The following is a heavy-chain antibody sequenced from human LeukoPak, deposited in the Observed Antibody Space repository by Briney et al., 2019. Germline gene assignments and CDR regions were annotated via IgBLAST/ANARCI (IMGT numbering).Heavy chain of an antibody. V-gene: IGHV3-30-3*01. D-gene: IGHD3-22*01. J-gene: IGHJ4*02. CDR1: GFTFSSYA. CDR2: ISYDGSNK. Sequence: GRSLRLSCAASGFTFSSYAMPWVRQAPGKGLEWVAVISYDGSNKYYADSVKGRFTISRDNSKNTLYLQMNSLRAEDTAVYYCARDQYYYDSSGYSVFDYWGQGTLVTVSS. CDR3: ARDQYYYDSSGYSVFDY.